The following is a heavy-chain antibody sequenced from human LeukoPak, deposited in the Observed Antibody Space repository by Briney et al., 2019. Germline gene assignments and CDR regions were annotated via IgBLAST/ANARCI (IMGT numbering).Heavy chain of an antibody. CDR3: ARVASTVTTSRTGMSDY. CDR2: INPNSGVT. J-gene: IGHJ4*02. V-gene: IGHV1-2*02. D-gene: IGHD4-17*01. Sequence: ASVTVSFTASGYTFTVYYMDWVGQAPGQGEEWMGWINPNSGVTNYAQKFQGTLTMTRDTSISTAYMELSRLRSDDTAVYYCARVASTVTTSRTGMSDYWRQGTLVTVSS. CDR1: GYTFTVYY.